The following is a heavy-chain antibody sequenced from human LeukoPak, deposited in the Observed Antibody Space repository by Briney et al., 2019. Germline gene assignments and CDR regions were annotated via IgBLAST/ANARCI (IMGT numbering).Heavy chain of an antibody. J-gene: IGHJ4*02. CDR1: GFTFDDYA. Sequence: PGGSLRLSCAASGFTFDDYAMHWVRQAPGKGLGRVSGINWNSGSVGYADSVKGRFTISRDNAKNSLYLQMNGLRAEDMALYYCAKAQLNYYYDTSGCFFDSWGQGTLVTVST. CDR3: AKAQLNYYYDTSGCFFDS. V-gene: IGHV3-9*03. CDR2: INWNSGSV. D-gene: IGHD3-22*01.